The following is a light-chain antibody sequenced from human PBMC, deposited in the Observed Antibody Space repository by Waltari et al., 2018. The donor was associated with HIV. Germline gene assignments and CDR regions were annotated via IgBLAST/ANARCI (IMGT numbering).Light chain of an antibody. CDR1: SSDVGGYNY. V-gene: IGLV2-8*01. CDR3: SSYAGSNDSV. CDR2: EVS. Sequence: QSALTQPPSASGSPGQSVNISCTGTSSDVGGYNYVSWYQQHPGKAPKLIIYEVSKRPSGVPDRFSGSKSGNTASLPVSGLQAEDEADYYCSSYAGSNDSVFGGGTKLTVL. J-gene: IGLJ3*02.